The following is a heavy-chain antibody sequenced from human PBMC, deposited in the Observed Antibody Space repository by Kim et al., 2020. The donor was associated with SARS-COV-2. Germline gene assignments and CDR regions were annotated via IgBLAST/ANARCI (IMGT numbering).Heavy chain of an antibody. CDR1: GFTFDDYA. V-gene: IGHV3-20*01. J-gene: IGHJ6*03. D-gene: IGHD2-8*01. CDR2: ITKNAGTT. Sequence: GGSLRLSCAASGFTFDDYAMHWVRQPPGKPLEWVALITKNAGTTIYADSVKGRFIISRDNAKNSLYLQMNSLRTEDTALYHCARGGPAPPLTLSYYCYFVANSGEGATVTVSS. CDR3: ARGGPAPPLTLSYYCYFVAN.